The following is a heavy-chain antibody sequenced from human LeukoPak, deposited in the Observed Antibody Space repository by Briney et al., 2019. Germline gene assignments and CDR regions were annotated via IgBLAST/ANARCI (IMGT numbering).Heavy chain of an antibody. V-gene: IGHV3-23*01. J-gene: IGHJ4*02. D-gene: IGHD1-26*01. CDR2: ISGSGGST. CDR3: AKGAYSGIVGAHFDY. CDR1: GFTFSSYA. Sequence: GGSLRLSRAASGFTFSSYAMSWVRQAPGKGLEWVSAISGSGGSTYYADSVKGRFTISRDNSKNTLYLQMNSLRAEDTAVYYCAKGAYSGIVGAHFDYWGQGTLVTVSS.